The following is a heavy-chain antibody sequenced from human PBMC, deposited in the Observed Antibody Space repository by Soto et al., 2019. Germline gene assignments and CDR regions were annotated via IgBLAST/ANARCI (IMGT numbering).Heavy chain of an antibody. V-gene: IGHV4-31*03. CDR3: ARDPTNRPPRMDV. CDR1: CGSISSGGYY. Sequence: PSETLSLTCTVSCGSISSGGYYWSWIRQHPGKGLEWIGYIYYSGSTYYNPSLKSRVTISVDTSKNQFSLKLSSVTAADTAVYYCARDPTNRPPRMDVWGQGTTVTVSS. J-gene: IGHJ6*02. CDR2: IYYSGST. D-gene: IGHD1-1*01.